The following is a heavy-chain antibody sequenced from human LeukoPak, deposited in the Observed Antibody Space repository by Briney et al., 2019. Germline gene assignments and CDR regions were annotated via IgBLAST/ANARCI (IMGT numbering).Heavy chain of an antibody. V-gene: IGHV4-4*07. D-gene: IGHD6-13*01. CDR3: AREAVDSSSWYRGSFDY. J-gene: IGHJ4*02. Sequence: SETLSLTCAVYGGSFSGYYWSWIRQPAGKGLEWIGRIYTSGSTNYNPSLKSRVTMSVDTSKNQFSLKLSSVTAADTALYYCAREAVDSSSWYRGSFDYWGQGTLVTVSS. CDR1: GGSFSGYY. CDR2: IYTSGST.